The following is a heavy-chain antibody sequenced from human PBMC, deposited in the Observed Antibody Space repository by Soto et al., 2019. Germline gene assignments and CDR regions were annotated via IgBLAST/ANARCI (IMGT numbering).Heavy chain of an antibody. CDR2: INPNSGGT. Sequence: ASVKVSCKASGYTFTRYTMNWVRQAPGQRLEWMGWINPNSGGTNYAQKFQGRVTMTRDTSISTAYMELSRLRSDDTAVYYCARDQYQHHAFDIWGQGTMVTVSS. V-gene: IGHV1-2*02. CDR3: ARDQYQHHAFDI. J-gene: IGHJ3*02. CDR1: GYTFTRYT.